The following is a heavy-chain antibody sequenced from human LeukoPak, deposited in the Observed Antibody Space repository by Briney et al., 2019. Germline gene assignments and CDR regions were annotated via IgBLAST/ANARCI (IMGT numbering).Heavy chain of an antibody. CDR2: INHSGST. CDR3: TRQGSGWYWDFDY. CDR1: GGSFSGYY. V-gene: IGHV4-34*01. D-gene: IGHD6-19*01. J-gene: IGHJ4*02. Sequence: SETLSLTCAVYGGSFSGYYWSWIRQPPGKGLEWIGEINHSGSTNYNPSLKSRVTISVDTSKNQFSLKLSSVTAADTAVYYCTRQGSGWYWDFDYWGQGTLVTVSS.